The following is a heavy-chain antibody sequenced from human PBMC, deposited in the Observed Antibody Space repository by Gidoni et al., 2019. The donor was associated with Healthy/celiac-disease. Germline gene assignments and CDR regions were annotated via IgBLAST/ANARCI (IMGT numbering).Heavy chain of an antibody. CDR3: ARGYCTNGVCYNPYFDY. CDR1: GGTFSSYA. D-gene: IGHD2-8*01. Sequence: QVQLVQSGAEVKKPGSSVKVSCKASGGTFSSYAISWVRQAPGQGLEWMGGIIPIFGTANYAQKFQGSVTITADESTSTAYMELSSLRSEDTAVYYCARGYCTNGVCYNPYFDYWGQGTLVTVSS. CDR2: IIPIFGTA. V-gene: IGHV1-69*01. J-gene: IGHJ4*02.